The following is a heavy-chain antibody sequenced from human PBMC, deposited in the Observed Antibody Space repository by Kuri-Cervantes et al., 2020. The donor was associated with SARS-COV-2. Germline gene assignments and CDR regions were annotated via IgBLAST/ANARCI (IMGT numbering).Heavy chain of an antibody. J-gene: IGHJ4*02. D-gene: IGHD2-2*01. CDR2: IIPLFGTT. Sequence: SVKVSCKASGGTFSSYAVTWVRQAPGRGFEWMGRIIPLFGTTIYAEKFRGRVTITADKSTNTAYMELSSLRSEDTAVYYCARPYCTSSTCYDGTFDSWGQGTLVTVSS. CDR1: GGTFSSYA. CDR3: ARPYCTSSTCYDGTFDS. V-gene: IGHV1-69*06.